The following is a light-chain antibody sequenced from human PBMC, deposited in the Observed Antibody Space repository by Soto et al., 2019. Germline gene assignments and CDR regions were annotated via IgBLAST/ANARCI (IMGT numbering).Light chain of an antibody. V-gene: IGLV1-40*01. CDR1: SSNIGAIYD. J-gene: IGLJ3*02. CDR2: GNS. Sequence: QSVLTQPPSVSGAPGQRVTISCTGSSSNIGAIYDVHWYQQLPGTAPKLLIYGNSNRPSEVPDRFSGSKFGTSASLAITGLQAEDEADYYCPSYDSSLSARVFGGGTKLTVL. CDR3: PSYDSSLSARV.